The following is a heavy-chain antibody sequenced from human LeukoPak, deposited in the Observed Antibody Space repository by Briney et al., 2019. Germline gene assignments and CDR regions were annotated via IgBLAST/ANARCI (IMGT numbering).Heavy chain of an antibody. CDR1: GFIFSDHY. V-gene: IGHV3-72*01. CDR3: ARGRLTGYFDY. Sequence: PAGSLSLSCAASGFIFSDHYMDWVRQAPGKGLEWVGRTRDKTNGYTTEYAASVKGRFAISRDDSKNTLYLQMNSLRAEDTAVYNCARGRLTGYFDYWGQGTLVTASS. J-gene: IGHJ4*02. CDR2: TRDKTNGYTT.